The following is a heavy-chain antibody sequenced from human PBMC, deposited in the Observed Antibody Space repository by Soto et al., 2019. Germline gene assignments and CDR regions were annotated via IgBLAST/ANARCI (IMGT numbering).Heavy chain of an antibody. D-gene: IGHD2-2*03. CDR1: GFTFSDFA. V-gene: IGHV3-23*01. Sequence: EVQVLESGGGLVQPGGSLRLSCAATGFTFSDFAMSWVRQAPGKVLELVSRIYGGGNGPHYADSVKGRVTISRDNSKNTVYLQMNSLRAEDTAVYYCAKMEGMDPWAYSFDYWGQGTLVTVSS. CDR2: IYGGGNGP. J-gene: IGHJ4*02. CDR3: AKMEGMDPWAYSFDY.